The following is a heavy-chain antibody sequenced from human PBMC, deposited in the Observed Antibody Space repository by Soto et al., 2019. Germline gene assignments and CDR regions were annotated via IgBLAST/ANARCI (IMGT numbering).Heavy chain of an antibody. CDR3: ARVGPIFGVVTTRYYYYGMDV. CDR1: GFSISSYY. V-gene: IGHV4-59*12. D-gene: IGHD3-3*01. Sequence: SETLSLTCTFSGFSISSYYWSWIRQPPGKGLEWIGYIYYSGSANYNPSLKSRVTISVDTSKNQFSLKLSSVTAADTAVYYCARVGPIFGVVTTRYYYYGMDVWGQGTTVTVSS. CDR2: IYYSGSA. J-gene: IGHJ6*02.